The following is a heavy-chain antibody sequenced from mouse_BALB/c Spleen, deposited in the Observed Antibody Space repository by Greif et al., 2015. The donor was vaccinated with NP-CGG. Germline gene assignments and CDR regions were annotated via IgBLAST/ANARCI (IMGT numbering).Heavy chain of an antibody. J-gene: IGHJ4*01. V-gene: IGHV1-7*01. Sequence: QVQLQQSGAELAKPGASVKMSCKASGYTFTSYWMHWVKQRPGQGLEWIGYINPSTGYTEYNQKFKDKATLTADKSSSTAYMQLSSLTSEDSAVYYCARLRWDRYAMDYWGQGTSATVSS. CDR3: ARLRWDRYAMDY. CDR1: GYTFTSYW. CDR2: INPSTGYT. D-gene: IGHD1-1*01.